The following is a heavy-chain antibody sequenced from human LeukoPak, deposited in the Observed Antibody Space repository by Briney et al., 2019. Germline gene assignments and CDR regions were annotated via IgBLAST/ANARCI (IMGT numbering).Heavy chain of an antibody. D-gene: IGHD3-16*02. J-gene: IGHJ4*02. CDR2: ISWNSGSI. Sequence: GRSLRLSCAASGFTFDDYAMHWVRQAPGKGLEWVSGISWNSGSIGYADSVKGRFTISRENAKNSLYLQMNSLRAGDTAVYYCARVALSGSYHFDYWGQGTLVTVSS. CDR1: GFTFDDYA. V-gene: IGHV3-9*01. CDR3: ARVALSGSYHFDY.